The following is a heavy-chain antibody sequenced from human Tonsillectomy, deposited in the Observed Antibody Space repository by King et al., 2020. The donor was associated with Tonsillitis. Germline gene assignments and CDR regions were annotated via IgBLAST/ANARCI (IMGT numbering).Heavy chain of an antibody. CDR3: ARDSPPDY. CDR1: GFIFRHYA. CDR2: ISYDGSNK. Sequence: QLVQSGGGVVQPGRSLRLSCAASGFIFRHYAMHWVRQAPGKGLDWVAVISYDGSNKNYADSVKGRFTISRDDSKNTLYLQMNSLRGEDTAVYYCARDSPPDYWGQGTLVTVSS. J-gene: IGHJ4*02. V-gene: IGHV3-30*04.